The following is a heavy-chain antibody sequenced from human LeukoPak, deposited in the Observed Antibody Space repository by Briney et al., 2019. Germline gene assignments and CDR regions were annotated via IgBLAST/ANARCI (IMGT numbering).Heavy chain of an antibody. V-gene: IGHV1-18*01. CDR2: ISAYNGNT. CDR1: GYTFTSYG. CDR3: ARDLDSSGSFDY. J-gene: IGHJ4*02. D-gene: IGHD3-22*01. Sequence: ASXXVSCKASGYTFTSYGISWVRQAPGQGLEWMGWISAYNGNTNYAQKLQGRVTMTTDTSTSTAYMELRSLRSDDTAVYYCARDLDSSGSFDYWGQGTLVTVSS.